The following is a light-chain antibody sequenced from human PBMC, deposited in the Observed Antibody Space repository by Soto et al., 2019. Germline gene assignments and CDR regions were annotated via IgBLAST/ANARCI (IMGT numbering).Light chain of an antibody. CDR2: AAS. J-gene: IGKJ4*01. CDR3: QQSYSTPIT. Sequence: DIQMTQSPSSLSASVGDRVTITCRASQNINSYLNWYQQKPGKAPKVLIYAASSLQSGVPSRFSGSGSGTDFTLTISSLQPEDFATYSCQQSYSTPITFGGRTKVEIE. V-gene: IGKV1-39*01. CDR1: QNINSY.